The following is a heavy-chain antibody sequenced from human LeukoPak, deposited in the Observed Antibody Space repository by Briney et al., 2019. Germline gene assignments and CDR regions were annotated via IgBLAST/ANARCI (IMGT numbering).Heavy chain of an antibody. Sequence: PGGSLRLSCAASGFTFSSYAMSWVRQAPGKGLEWVSGISGSGGSTNCADSVKGRFTISRDNSKNTLYLQMNSLRAEDTAVYYCAKDLGAQWPSVDAFDIWGQGTMVTVSS. CDR2: ISGSGGST. CDR3: AKDLGAQWPSVDAFDI. CDR1: GFTFSSYA. V-gene: IGHV3-23*01. D-gene: IGHD6-19*01. J-gene: IGHJ3*02.